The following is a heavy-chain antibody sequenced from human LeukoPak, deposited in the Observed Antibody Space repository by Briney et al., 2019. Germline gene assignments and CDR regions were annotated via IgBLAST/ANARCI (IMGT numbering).Heavy chain of an antibody. CDR1: GFTFSSYS. J-gene: IGHJ4*02. CDR2: ISSSSSTI. V-gene: IGHV3-48*04. Sequence: GGSLRLSCAASGFTFSSYSMNWVRQAPGKGLEWVSYISSSSSTIYYADSVKGRFTISRDNTKNSLYLQMNSLRAEDTAVYYCARATYSSSPNFDYWGQGTLVTVSS. D-gene: IGHD6-13*01. CDR3: ARATYSSSPNFDY.